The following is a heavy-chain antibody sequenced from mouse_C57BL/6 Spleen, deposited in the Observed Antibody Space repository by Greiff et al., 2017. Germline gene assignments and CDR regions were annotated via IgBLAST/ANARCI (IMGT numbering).Heavy chain of an antibody. CDR1: GYTFTDYE. J-gene: IGHJ2*01. CDR3: TITTVVATGGGYFDY. D-gene: IGHD1-1*01. V-gene: IGHV1-15*01. CDR2: IDPETGGT. Sequence: VQLQQSGAELVRPGASVTLSCKASGYTFTDYEMHWVKQTPVHGLEWIGAIDPETGGTAYNQKFKGKAILTADKSSSTAYMELRSLTSEDSAVYYCTITTVVATGGGYFDYWGQGTTLTVSS.